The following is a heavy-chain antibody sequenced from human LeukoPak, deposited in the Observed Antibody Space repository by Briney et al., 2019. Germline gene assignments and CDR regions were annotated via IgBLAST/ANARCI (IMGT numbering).Heavy chain of an antibody. D-gene: IGHD3-10*01. J-gene: IGHJ6*04. CDR3: ARDYMVRGVSGMDV. CDR1: GFTFSSYA. V-gene: IGHV3-30*04. CDR2: ISYDGSNK. Sequence: PGGSLRLSCAASGFTFSSYAMHWGRQAPAKGLGWVAVISYDGSNKYYADSVKGRFTTSRDNSKNTLYLQMNSLRAEDTAVYYCARDYMVRGVSGMDVWGKGTTVTVSS.